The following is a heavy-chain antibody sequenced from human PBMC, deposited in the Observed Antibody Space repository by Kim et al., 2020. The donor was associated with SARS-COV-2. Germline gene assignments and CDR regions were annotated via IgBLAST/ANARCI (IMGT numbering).Heavy chain of an antibody. Sequence: SGPTLVNPTQTLTLTCTFSGFSLSTSGMCVSWIRQPPGKALEWLARIDWDDDEYYSTSLKTRLTISKDTSKNQVVLTMTNMDPVDTATYYCARNRFYRIFGVEGYYMDVWGKGTTVTVSS. CDR3: ARNRFYRIFGVEGYYMDV. CDR1: GFSLSTSGMC. CDR2: IDWDDDE. V-gene: IGHV2-70*11. J-gene: IGHJ6*03. D-gene: IGHD3-3*01.